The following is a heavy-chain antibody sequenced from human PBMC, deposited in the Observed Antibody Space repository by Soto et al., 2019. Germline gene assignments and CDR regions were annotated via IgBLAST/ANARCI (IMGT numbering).Heavy chain of an antibody. Sequence: SVKVACKASGGTFSSYAISWVRQAPGQGLEWMGGIIPIFGTANYAQKFQGRVTITADESTSTAYMELSSLRSEDTAVYYCARGIGCSGYDSAVDYWGQGTLVTVSS. V-gene: IGHV1-69*13. CDR3: ARGIGCSGYDSAVDY. J-gene: IGHJ4*02. D-gene: IGHD5-12*01. CDR2: IIPIFGTA. CDR1: GGTFSSYA.